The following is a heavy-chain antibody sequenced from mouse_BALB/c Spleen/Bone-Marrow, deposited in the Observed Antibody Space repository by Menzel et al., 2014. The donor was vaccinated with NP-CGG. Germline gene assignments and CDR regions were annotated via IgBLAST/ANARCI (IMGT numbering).Heavy chain of an antibody. CDR1: GFTFSSYG. Sequence: EVHLVESGGGLVQPGGSLKISCAASGFTFSSYGMSWVRQTPDKGLDLVATINSNGGSTYYPDSVKGRFTISRDNAKNTLYLQMSSLKSEDTAMYYCARDNYYDYDGFAYWGQGTLVTVSA. J-gene: IGHJ3*01. D-gene: IGHD2-4*01. V-gene: IGHV5-6-3*01. CDR2: INSNGGST. CDR3: ARDNYYDYDGFAY.